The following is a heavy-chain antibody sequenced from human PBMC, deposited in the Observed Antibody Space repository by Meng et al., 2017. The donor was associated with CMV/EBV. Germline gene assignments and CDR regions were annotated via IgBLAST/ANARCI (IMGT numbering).Heavy chain of an antibody. CDR1: GYNFTRDG. CDR3: ASAGSWAPTAFDI. V-gene: IGHV1-18*01. J-gene: IGHJ3*02. CDR2: ISAYNGNT. Sequence: VQAGPYVKKPGASLKVSCKASGYNFTRDGISWVRQAPGQGLEWMGWISAYNGNTNYAQKLQGRVTMTTDTSTSTAYMELRSLRSDDTAVYYCASAGSWAPTAFDIWGQGTMVTVSS. D-gene: IGHD2-15*01.